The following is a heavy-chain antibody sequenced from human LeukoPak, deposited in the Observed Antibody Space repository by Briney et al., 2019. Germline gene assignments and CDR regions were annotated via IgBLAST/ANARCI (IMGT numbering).Heavy chain of an antibody. D-gene: IGHD6-19*01. Sequence: GGSLRLSCAASGFTFSDYYMSWIRQAPGKGLEWVSYISSSSSTLYYADSVKGRFTISRDNAKNSLYLQMDSLRDEDTAVYFCAADDSGWYGFDYWGQGTLVTVSS. V-gene: IGHV3-11*04. CDR1: GFTFSDYY. CDR3: AADDSGWYGFDY. J-gene: IGHJ4*02. CDR2: ISSSSSTL.